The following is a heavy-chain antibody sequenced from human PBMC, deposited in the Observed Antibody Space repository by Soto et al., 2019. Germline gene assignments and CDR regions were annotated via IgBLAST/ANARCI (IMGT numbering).Heavy chain of an antibody. V-gene: IGHV4-59*11. CDR3: ARDGREASGMGV. CDR1: GGSISSHY. Sequence: PSETLSLTCTVSGGSISSHYWSWVRQATGKGLEWIGHIYYRGSTNYNPSLRSRSTISVDTSKNQFSLKLNSVTTADAAVYYCARDGREASGMGVWGQGTKVTVSS. D-gene: IGHD1-26*01. J-gene: IGHJ6*02. CDR2: IYYRGST.